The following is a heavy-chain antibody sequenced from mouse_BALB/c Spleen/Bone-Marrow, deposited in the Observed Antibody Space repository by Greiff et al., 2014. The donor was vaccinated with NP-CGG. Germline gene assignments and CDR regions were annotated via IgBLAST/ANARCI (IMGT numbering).Heavy chain of an antibody. J-gene: IGHJ2*01. V-gene: IGHV3-5*02. Sequence: VQLKESGPGLVKPSQTVALTCTVTGISINTGNYRWSWNRQFPGKKMEGIGYIYYSGTITYNPSLTSRTTITRDTSKNQIFLEMNSLTAEDTATYYCARYLGAYFDYWGQGTPLTVSS. CDR3: ARYLGAYFDY. CDR1: GISINTGNYR. D-gene: IGHD1-1*01. CDR2: IYYSGTI.